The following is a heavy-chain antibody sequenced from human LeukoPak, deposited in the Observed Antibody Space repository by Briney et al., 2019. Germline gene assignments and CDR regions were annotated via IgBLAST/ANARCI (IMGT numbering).Heavy chain of an antibody. D-gene: IGHD3-10*01. CDR3: AREESWFGELFPSRFDY. Sequence: GGSLRLSCAASGFTFSSYSMNWVRQAPGKGLEWASSISSSSSYIYYADSVKGRFTISRDNAKNSLYLQMNSLRAEDTAVYYCAREESWFGELFPSRFDYWGQGTLVTVSS. CDR2: ISSSSSYI. J-gene: IGHJ4*02. V-gene: IGHV3-21*01. CDR1: GFTFSSYS.